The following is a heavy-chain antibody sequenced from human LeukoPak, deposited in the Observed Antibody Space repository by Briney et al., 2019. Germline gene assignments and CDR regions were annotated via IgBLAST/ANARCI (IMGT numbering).Heavy chain of an antibody. CDR1: GFTFSSYS. CDR2: ISSSSYI. V-gene: IGHV3-21*04. CDR3: AKGGYYDLDAFDI. J-gene: IGHJ3*02. Sequence: GGSLRLSCAASGFTFSSYSMNWVRQAPGKGLEWVSSISSSSYIYYADSVKGRFTISRDNAKNSLYLQMNSLRAEDTALYYCAKGGYYDLDAFDIWGQGTMVTVSS. D-gene: IGHD1-26*01.